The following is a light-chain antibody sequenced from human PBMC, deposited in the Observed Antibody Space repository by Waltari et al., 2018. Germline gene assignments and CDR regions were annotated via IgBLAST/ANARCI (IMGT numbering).Light chain of an antibody. Sequence: EIVLTQSPGTLSLSPGERVTLSCRASQSVSSSYLAWYQQKPGQAPRLLIYGASSRATGMPDRFRCSGSWSEFTLAISRLGPEDFAVYYCQPYGTSPWTFGQGTRGEIK. CDR2: GAS. J-gene: IGKJ1*01. CDR3: QPYGTSPWT. CDR1: QSVSSSY. V-gene: IGKV3-20*01.